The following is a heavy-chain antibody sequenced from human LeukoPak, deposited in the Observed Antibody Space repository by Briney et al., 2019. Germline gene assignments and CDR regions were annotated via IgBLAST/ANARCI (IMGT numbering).Heavy chain of an antibody. D-gene: IGHD5-24*01. J-gene: IGHJ3*02. CDR1: GYTFTSYN. CDR2: IKPSGDNT. Sequence: ASVKISCKTSGYTFTSYNLHWVRQAPGQRLECMGIIKPSGDNTHYAQKFQGRFTMTSDTSTSSVYMELSSLISADTAVYYCARVRDGYNDAYDIWGQGTMVTVTS. V-gene: IGHV1-46*01. CDR3: ARVRDGYNDAYDI.